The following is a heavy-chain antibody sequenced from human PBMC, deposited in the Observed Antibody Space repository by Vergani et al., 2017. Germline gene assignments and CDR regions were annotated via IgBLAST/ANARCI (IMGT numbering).Heavy chain of an antibody. Sequence: QVPLVQSGAEVKKPGASVKVSCKASGYTFTRSGISWVRQAPGQGLEWMGWISAYNGNTNYAQKLQGRVTMTTDTSTSTAYMELRRLRSDDTAVYYCARVGSXGYNGDYYYGMDVWGQGTTVTVSS. CDR3: ARVGSXGYNGDYYYGMDV. D-gene: IGHD6-13*01. CDR2: ISAYNGNT. CDR1: GYTFTRSG. V-gene: IGHV1-18*01. J-gene: IGHJ6*02.